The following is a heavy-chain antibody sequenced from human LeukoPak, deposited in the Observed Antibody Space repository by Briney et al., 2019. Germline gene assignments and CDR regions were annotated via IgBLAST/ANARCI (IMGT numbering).Heavy chain of an antibody. CDR3: ARGGGYCRGGSCYQPLAL. V-gene: IGHV3-20*01. Sequence: GGSLRLSCATSKFTFEDYGMSWVRQGPGKGLEWVSGINWSGDSTDYADSVKGRFTIPRDNAEKFLYLQMNSLRAEDTALYHCARGGGYCRGGSCYQPLALWGRGTLVTVSS. CDR2: INWSGDST. D-gene: IGHD2-15*01. CDR1: KFTFEDYG. J-gene: IGHJ2*01.